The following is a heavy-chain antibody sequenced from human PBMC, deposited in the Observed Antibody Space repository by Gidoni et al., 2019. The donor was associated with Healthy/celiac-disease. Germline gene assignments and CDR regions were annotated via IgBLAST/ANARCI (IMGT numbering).Heavy chain of an antibody. CDR1: GFTFSSYA. CDR3: ARDRGYYDSTDAFDI. CDR2: ISYDGSKK. V-gene: IGHV3-30-3*01. Sequence: QVQLVESGGGVVQPGRSLRLSCAASGFTFSSYAMHWVRQAPGKGLEWVAVISYDGSKKYYADSVKGLFTISRDNSKNTLYLQMNSLRAEDTAVYYCARDRGYYDSTDAFDIWGQGTMVTVSS. D-gene: IGHD3-22*01. J-gene: IGHJ3*02.